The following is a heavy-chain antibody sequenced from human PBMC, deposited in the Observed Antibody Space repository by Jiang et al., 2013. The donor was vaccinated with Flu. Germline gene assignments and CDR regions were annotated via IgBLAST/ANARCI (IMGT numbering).Heavy chain of an antibody. CDR3: ARSDGGDDAFDI. D-gene: IGHD2-21*01. Sequence: CAASGFTFSDYYMSWIRQAPGKGLEWVSYISSSSSYTNYADSVKGRFTISRDNAKNSLYLQMNSLRAEDTAVYYCARSDGGDDAFDIWGQGTMVTVSS. CDR2: ISSSSSYT. V-gene: IGHV3-11*03. CDR1: GFTFSDYY. J-gene: IGHJ3*02.